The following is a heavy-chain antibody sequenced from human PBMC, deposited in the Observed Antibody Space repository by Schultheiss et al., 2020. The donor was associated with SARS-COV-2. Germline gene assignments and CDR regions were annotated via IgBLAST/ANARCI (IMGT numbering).Heavy chain of an antibody. D-gene: IGHD4-17*01. Sequence: SETLSLTCTVSGGSVSSGSYYWSWIRQPPGKGLEWIGYIYYSGSTYYNPSLKSRVTISVDTSKNQFSLKLSSVTAADTAVYYCARVSLYYGAGDYWGQGTLVTVSS. V-gene: IGHV4-61*01. CDR3: ARVSLYYGAGDY. CDR2: IYYSGST. CDR1: GGSVSSGSYY. J-gene: IGHJ4*02.